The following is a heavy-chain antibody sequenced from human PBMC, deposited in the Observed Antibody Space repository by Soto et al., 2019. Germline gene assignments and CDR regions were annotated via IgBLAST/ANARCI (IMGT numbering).Heavy chain of an antibody. CDR1: GFTFSSYS. J-gene: IGHJ2*01. Sequence: GGSLRLSCAASGFTFSSYSMNWVRQAPGKGLEWVSSISSSSSYIYYADSVKGRFTISRDNAKNSLYLQMNSLRAEDTAVYYCARARGAARRNWYFDLWGRGTLVTVS. D-gene: IGHD6-6*01. CDR3: ARARGAARRNWYFDL. CDR2: ISSSSSYI. V-gene: IGHV3-21*01.